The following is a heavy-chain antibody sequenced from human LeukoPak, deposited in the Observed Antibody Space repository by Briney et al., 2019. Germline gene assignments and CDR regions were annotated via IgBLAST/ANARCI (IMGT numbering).Heavy chain of an antibody. CDR2: INSDGSST. D-gene: IGHD6-13*01. J-gene: IGHJ5*02. CDR3: ARGGYSSSAVEDWFDP. CDR1: GFTFSRYW. V-gene: IGHV3-74*01. Sequence: PGGSLRLSCAASGFTFSRYWMHWVRQAPGKGLVWVSRINSDGSSTSYADSVKGRFTISRDNAKNTLYLQMNSLRAEDTAVYYCARGGYSSSAVEDWFDPWGQGTLVTVSS.